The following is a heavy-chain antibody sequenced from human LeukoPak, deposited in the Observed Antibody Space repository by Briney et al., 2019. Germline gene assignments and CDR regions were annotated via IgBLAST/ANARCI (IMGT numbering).Heavy chain of an antibody. V-gene: IGHV4-59*01. Sequence: SETLSLTCTVSGGSISSYYWNWIRQPPGKGLEWIGDIYYSGSTNYNPSLKSRVTISVDTSKNQFSLRLTSVTAADTAVYYCAREGMAIGFARFPTFNYWGQGTLVTVSS. D-gene: IGHD3-3*01. CDR3: AREGMAIGFARFPTFNY. CDR1: GGSISSYY. CDR2: IYYSGST. J-gene: IGHJ4*02.